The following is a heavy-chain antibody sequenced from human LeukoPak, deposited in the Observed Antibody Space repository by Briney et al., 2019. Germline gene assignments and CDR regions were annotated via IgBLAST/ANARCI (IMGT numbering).Heavy chain of an antibody. D-gene: IGHD4/OR15-4a*01. V-gene: IGHV3-30*18. CDR1: GFTFSSYG. CDR2: ISYDGSNK. CDR3: AKYLGGLMVNYFFDY. J-gene: IGHJ4*02. Sequence: SLRLSCAASGFTFSSYGMHWVRQAPAKGLEGAGIISYDGSNKYYADSVKGRFTISRDNSKNTLYLQMNSLRAEDTAVYYCAKYLGGLMVNYFFDYWGQGTLVTVSS.